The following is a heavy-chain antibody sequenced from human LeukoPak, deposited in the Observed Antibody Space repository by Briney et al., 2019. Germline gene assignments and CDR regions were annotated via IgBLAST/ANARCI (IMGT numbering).Heavy chain of an antibody. Sequence: GGSLRLSCAASGFTFSSYGMHWVRQAPGKGLEWVAVIWYDGSKKYYADSVQGRFTISRDDSKNTLYLQMNSLRAEDTAVYYCARDPLGYFYGVDVWGQGTTVTVSS. V-gene: IGHV3-33*01. CDR1: GFTFSSYG. J-gene: IGHJ6*02. CDR3: ARDPLGYFYGVDV. CDR2: IWYDGSKK.